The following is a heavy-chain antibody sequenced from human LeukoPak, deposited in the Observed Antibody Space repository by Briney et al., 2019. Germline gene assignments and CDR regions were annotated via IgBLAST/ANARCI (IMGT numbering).Heavy chain of an antibody. V-gene: IGHV4-30-2*01. CDR1: GASISSGNYY. CDR2: IYHSGTT. Sequence: SQTLSLTCTVSGASISSGNYYWSWIRQPPGKGLEWIGYIYHSGTTYYNPSLNSRVTLSVDRSKNQFSLKMTSVTAADTAVYYCARDFHCGGGDCSWVDYWGRGTLVTVSS. J-gene: IGHJ4*02. CDR3: ARDFHCGGGDCSWVDY. D-gene: IGHD2-21*01.